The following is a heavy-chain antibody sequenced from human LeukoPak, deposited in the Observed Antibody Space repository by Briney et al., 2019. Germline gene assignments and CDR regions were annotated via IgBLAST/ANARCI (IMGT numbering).Heavy chain of an antibody. V-gene: IGHV4-59*08. CDR1: GGSISDNY. Sequence: PSETLSLTCTVSGGSISDNYWSRIRQPPGKGLEWIGYIYYSGSTNYNPSLRSRVTISVDTSKNQFSLKLTSVTAADTAVYYCARGDCSGSICYSPMDVWGTGTTVTVSS. CDR3: ARGDCSGSICYSPMDV. J-gene: IGHJ6*03. D-gene: IGHD2-21*01. CDR2: IYYSGST.